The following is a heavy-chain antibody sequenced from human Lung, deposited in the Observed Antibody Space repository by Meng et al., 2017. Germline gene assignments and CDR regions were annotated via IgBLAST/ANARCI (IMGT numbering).Heavy chain of an antibody. CDR1: GGSISGSY. CDR3: ARERHSTIIRGVIDF. CDR2: IKHGGST. Sequence: VQRHQWVGGFLRSSAKLSLTCAVYGGSISGSYWSWIRQSPAKGLEWIGKIKHGGSTNYYPSLERRVTISVDTPKNQFSLRLTSMTVADTAVYYCARERHSTIIRGVIDFWGQGALVTVSS. J-gene: IGHJ4*02. V-gene: IGHV4-34*01. D-gene: IGHD3-10*01.